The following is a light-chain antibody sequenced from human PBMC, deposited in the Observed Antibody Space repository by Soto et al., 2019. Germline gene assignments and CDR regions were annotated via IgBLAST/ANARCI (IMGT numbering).Light chain of an antibody. Sequence: IQMTHSPSSLSASIVYRVTITFLASQNIGSFLNWYQQKPGEAPRLLVYSAFRIQSGVPSRFNASGSGTDFTLSISSLQPEDFSTYYCQQGSTTPITFGLGTRLEIK. CDR3: QQGSTTPIT. J-gene: IGKJ5*01. CDR1: QNIGSF. CDR2: SAF. V-gene: IGKV1-39*01.